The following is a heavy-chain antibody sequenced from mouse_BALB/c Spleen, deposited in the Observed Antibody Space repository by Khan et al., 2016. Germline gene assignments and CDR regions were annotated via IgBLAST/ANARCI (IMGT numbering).Heavy chain of an antibody. Sequence: QVRLQQSGAELVKPGASVKLSCKASGYTFTSYYMYWVKQRPGQGLEWIGEINPSNGDTNFNARFKSKATLTVDKSSSTTYMQFSSLTSEDYAVYYCTRAGDDYPFAYWGQGTLVTVSA. V-gene: IGHV1S81*02. CDR2: INPSNGDT. D-gene: IGHD2-4*01. J-gene: IGHJ3*01. CDR3: TRAGDDYPFAY. CDR1: GYTFTSYY.